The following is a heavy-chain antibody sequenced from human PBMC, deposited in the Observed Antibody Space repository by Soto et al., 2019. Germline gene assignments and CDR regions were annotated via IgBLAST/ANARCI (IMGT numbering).Heavy chain of an antibody. Sequence: SVKVSCKACGGTFSNYAFSWVRQAPGQGLEWLGGIMPIFGRADYAQKFRGRVTITADESTSTAHMELSSLRSEDTAVYYCAKAYYYDSGGYYYFPHFDYWGQGTLVTVSS. J-gene: IGHJ4*02. CDR2: IMPIFGRA. V-gene: IGHV1-69*13. CDR3: AKAYYYDSGGYYYFPHFDY. CDR1: GGTFSNYA. D-gene: IGHD3-22*01.